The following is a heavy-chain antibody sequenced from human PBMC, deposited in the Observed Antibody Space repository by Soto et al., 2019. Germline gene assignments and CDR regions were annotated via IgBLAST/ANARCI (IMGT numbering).Heavy chain of an antibody. Sequence: SETLSLTCTVSGGSISTGGYYWSWIRQHPGKGLEWIGYIYYSGSSSYNLSLKGRLTISVDTSKNQFSLKLSSVTAADTAVYYCASTRDYFDYWGQGILVTVSS. CDR2: IYYSGSS. V-gene: IGHV4-31*03. J-gene: IGHJ4*02. CDR3: ASTRDYFDY. D-gene: IGHD1-1*01. CDR1: GGSISTGGYY.